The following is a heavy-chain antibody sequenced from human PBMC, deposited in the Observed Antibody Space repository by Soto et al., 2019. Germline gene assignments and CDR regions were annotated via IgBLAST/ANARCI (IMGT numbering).Heavy chain of an antibody. V-gene: IGHV3-30*03. Sequence: QVQLVESGGGEVQPGTSLRLSCAASGFSFTNYGMHWVRQAPGKGLECVALISYDGINKYYADSAKGRFTISRDNSKNTLYMQMNSLRPEDTAVYYCGAGQYFSDYWGQGTLVSVSS. CDR2: ISYDGINK. CDR1: GFSFTNYG. D-gene: IGHD6-13*01. J-gene: IGHJ4*02. CDR3: GAGQYFSDY.